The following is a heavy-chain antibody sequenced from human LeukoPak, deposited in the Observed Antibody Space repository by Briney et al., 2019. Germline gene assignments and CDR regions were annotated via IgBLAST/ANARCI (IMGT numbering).Heavy chain of an antibody. CDR1: GFTFSSYW. V-gene: IGHV3-30*18. J-gene: IGHJ6*04. D-gene: IGHD1-26*01. CDR2: TSYDGSNK. CDR3: AKDRSGGRNGMDV. Sequence: AGGSLRLSCAASGFTFSSYWMSWVRQAPGKGLEWVPVTSYDGSNKYYADSVKGRFTISRDNSKNTLYLQMNSLRAEDTAVYYCAKDRSGGRNGMDVWGKGTTVTVSS.